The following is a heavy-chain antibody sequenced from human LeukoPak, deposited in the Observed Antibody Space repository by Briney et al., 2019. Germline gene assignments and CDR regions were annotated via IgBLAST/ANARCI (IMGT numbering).Heavy chain of an antibody. CDR1: GHSINSYY. V-gene: IGHV4-59*01. CDR2: VYYSVRT. CDR3: ARVPGRIAPNWFDP. Sequence: SETLSLTCTVSGHSINSYYWSWIRHPPGKGLEWIGYVYYSVRTTYNPPLKSRVTISVDRSKNQSSLNVGSMTAADTAVYFCARVPGRIAPNWFDPWGQGILVTVSS. D-gene: IGHD3-10*01. J-gene: IGHJ5*02.